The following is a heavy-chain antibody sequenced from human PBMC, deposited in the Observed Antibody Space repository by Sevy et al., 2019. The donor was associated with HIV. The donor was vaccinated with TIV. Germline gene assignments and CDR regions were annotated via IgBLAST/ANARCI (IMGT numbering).Heavy chain of an antibody. D-gene: IGHD6-19*01. CDR3: AKDLGSGWPYFDY. CDR2: ISFDGRKT. Sequence: GGSLRLSCAASGFTFSSYAFHWVRQAPGKGLEWVAVISFDGRKTDYANSVKGRFTISRDNSKNTLYLQMNSLRAEDTAVYYCAKDLGSGWPYFDYWGQGTLVTVSS. V-gene: IGHV3-30*04. J-gene: IGHJ4*02. CDR1: GFTFSSYA.